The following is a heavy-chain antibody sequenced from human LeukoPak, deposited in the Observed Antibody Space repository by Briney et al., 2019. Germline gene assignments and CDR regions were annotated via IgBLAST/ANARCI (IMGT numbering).Heavy chain of an antibody. V-gene: IGHV3-15*01. CDR2: IKSKSDGGTT. CDR1: GLTFTNAW. J-gene: IGHJ6*02. CDR3: ARDIYGDVGMDV. D-gene: IGHD4-17*01. Sequence: GGSLRLSCATSGLTFTNAWMTWVRQGPGKGPEWVGRIKSKSDGGTTDYAETVKGRFSILRDDSENTLYLQMNSLRAEDTAVYYCARDIYGDVGMDVWGQGTTVTVSS.